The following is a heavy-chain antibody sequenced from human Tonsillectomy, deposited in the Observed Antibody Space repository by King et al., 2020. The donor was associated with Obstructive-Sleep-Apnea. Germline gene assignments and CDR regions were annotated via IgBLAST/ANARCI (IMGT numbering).Heavy chain of an antibody. J-gene: IGHJ4*02. CDR3: AKDNPTYTSLPYGVVY. V-gene: IGHV3-30*02. CDR1: GFTFTSYG. D-gene: IGHD2-15*01. CDR2: IRDDGSNK. Sequence: QLVQSGGGVVQPGGSLRLSCVASGFTFTSYGMHWVRQAPGKGLEWAAFIRDDGSNKYYADSVKGRFTISRDNSKNTLSLQMTSLRAEDTAVYYCAKDNPTYTSLPYGVVYWGQGTLVTVSS.